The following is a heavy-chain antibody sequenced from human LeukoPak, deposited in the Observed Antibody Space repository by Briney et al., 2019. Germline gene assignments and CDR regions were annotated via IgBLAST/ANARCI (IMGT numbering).Heavy chain of an antibody. Sequence: ASVKVSGKASGYTFASYDINWVRQATGQWLEWMGWMNPNSGNTGYAQKFQGRVTMTRNTSISTAYMELSSLRSEDTAVYYCARGGPTTYYYDSSGPNDYWGQGTLVTVSS. J-gene: IGHJ4*02. CDR3: ARGGPTTYYYDSSGPNDY. CDR2: MNPNSGNT. D-gene: IGHD3-22*01. CDR1: GYTFASYD. V-gene: IGHV1-8*01.